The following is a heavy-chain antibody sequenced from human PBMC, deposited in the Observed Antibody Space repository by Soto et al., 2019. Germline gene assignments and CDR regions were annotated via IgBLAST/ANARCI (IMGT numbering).Heavy chain of an antibody. V-gene: IGHV3-72*01. CDR2: TRNKANSYTT. D-gene: IGHD2-21*01. J-gene: IGHJ4*01. Sequence: PGGSLRLSCAASGCTLIDHYMDWVLQAPGKGLEWVGRTRNKANSYTTEYAASVKGRFSISRDDSKNSLYLQMNSLKTEDTAVYYCVCGIHVWPQWVLDYRGQRTLLPVSS. CDR3: VCGIHVWPQWVLDY. CDR1: GCTLIDHY.